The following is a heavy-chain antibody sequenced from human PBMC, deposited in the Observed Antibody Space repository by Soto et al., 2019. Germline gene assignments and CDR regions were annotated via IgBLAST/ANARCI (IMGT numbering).Heavy chain of an antibody. CDR2: IYYSGST. D-gene: IGHD6-13*01. V-gene: IGHV4-39*07. CDR3: ARDFRISWYVNEVMSEP. J-gene: IGHJ5*02. CDR1: GGSISSSSYY. Sequence: SETLSLTCTVSGGSISSSSYYWGWIRQPPGKGLEWIGSIYYSGSTYYNPSLKSRVTISVDTSKNQFSLKLSSVTAADTAVYYCARDFRISWYVNEVMSEPWGQGTLVTVSS.